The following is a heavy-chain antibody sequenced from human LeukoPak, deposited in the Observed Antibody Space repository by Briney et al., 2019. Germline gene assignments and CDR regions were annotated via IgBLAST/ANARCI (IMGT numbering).Heavy chain of an antibody. Sequence: GGSLRLSCAASGFTFSSYSMNWVRQAPGKGLEWVSSISSSSSYINYADSVKGRFTISRDNARNSLYLQMNSLRAEDTAVYYCARGEDRAYYYGMDVWGKGTTVTVSS. CDR2: ISSSSSYI. CDR3: ARGEDRAYYYGMDV. V-gene: IGHV3-21*01. J-gene: IGHJ6*04. CDR1: GFTFSSYS. D-gene: IGHD3-22*01.